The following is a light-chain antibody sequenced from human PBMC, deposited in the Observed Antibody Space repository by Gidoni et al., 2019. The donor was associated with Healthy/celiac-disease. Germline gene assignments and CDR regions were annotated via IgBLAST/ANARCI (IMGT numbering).Light chain of an antibody. CDR1: QSVLYSSNNKNY. J-gene: IGKJ4*01. CDR3: QQYYSTPH. CDR2: WAS. V-gene: IGKV4-1*01. Sequence: DIVMTQSPDSLAVSLGERATINCKSSQSVLYSSNNKNYLAWYQHKPGQPPKLLIYWASTRESGVPDRFSGSGSGTDFTLTISSLQAEDVAVYYCQQYYSTPHFGGXTKVEIK.